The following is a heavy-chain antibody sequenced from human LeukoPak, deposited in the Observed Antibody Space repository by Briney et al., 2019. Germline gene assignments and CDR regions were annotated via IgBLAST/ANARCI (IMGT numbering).Heavy chain of an antibody. CDR2: IRYDGSNK. V-gene: IGHV3-30*02. Sequence: GGSLRLSCAASGFTFSSYGMHWVRQAPGKGLEWVAFIRYDGSNKYYADSAKGRFTISRDNSKNTLYLQMNSLRAEDTAVYYCAKDGVVVAGSSFDYWGQGTLVTVSS. CDR1: GFTFSSYG. CDR3: AKDGVVVAGSSFDY. J-gene: IGHJ4*02. D-gene: IGHD2-15*01.